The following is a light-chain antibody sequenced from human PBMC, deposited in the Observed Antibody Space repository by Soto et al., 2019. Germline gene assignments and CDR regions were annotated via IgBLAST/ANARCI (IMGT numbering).Light chain of an antibody. CDR2: DAS. CDR1: QSVSSY. V-gene: IGKV3-11*01. J-gene: IGKJ3*01. Sequence: EIVLTQSPATLSLSPGERATLSCRASQSVSSYLAWYQQKPGQAPRLLIYDASNRATGIPARFSGSGSGTAFTLTIISLEPEDFAVYYFQQRSKWPPIFTFGPGTKVDIK. CDR3: QQRSKWPPIFT.